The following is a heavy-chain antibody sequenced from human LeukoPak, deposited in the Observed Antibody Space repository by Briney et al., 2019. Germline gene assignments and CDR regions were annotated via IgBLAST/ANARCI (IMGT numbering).Heavy chain of an antibody. D-gene: IGHD4-17*01. V-gene: IGHV5-51*01. CDR2: IYPGDSDT. CDR3: ARRVDYGDYISFDY. J-gene: IGHJ4*02. CDR1: GYSFTNYW. Sequence: GESLKISCKGSGYSFTNYWIGWVRQLPGKGLEWMRIIYPGDSDTRYSPSFQDQVTMSADKSIRTAYLQWSSLKASDTAMYYCARRVDYGDYISFDYWGQGTLVTVSS.